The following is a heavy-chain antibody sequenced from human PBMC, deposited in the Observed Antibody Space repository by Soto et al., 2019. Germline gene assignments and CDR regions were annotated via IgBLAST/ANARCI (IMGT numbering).Heavy chain of an antibody. Sequence: QPGGSLRLSCAASGFTFSGSAMHWVRQASGKGLEWVGRIRSKANSYATAYAASVKGRFTISRDDSKNTAYLQMNSLRAEDTAVYYCARESEDLTSNFDSWGQGT. CDR2: IRSKANSYAT. J-gene: IGHJ4*02. CDR1: GFTFSGSA. CDR3: ARESEDLTSNFDS. V-gene: IGHV3-73*01.